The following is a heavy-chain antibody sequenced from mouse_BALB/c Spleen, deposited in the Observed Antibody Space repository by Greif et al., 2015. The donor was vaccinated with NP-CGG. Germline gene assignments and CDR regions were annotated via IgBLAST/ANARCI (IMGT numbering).Heavy chain of an antibody. Sequence: QVQLQQPGPELVKPGASVKISCKASGYTFTDYYINWVNQKPGQGLEWIGWIYPGSGNTKYNEKFKGEATLTVDTSSSTAYMQFSSLTSEDTAVYFCARRTGTEAMDYWGQGTSVTVSS. V-gene: IGHV1-84*02. CDR1: GYTFTDYY. CDR3: ARRTGTEAMDY. CDR2: IYPGSGNT. D-gene: IGHD4-1*01. J-gene: IGHJ4*01.